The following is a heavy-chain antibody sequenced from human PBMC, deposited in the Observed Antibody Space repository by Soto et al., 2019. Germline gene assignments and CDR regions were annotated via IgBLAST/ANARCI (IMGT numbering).Heavy chain of an antibody. D-gene: IGHD3-16*01. CDR2: ISYDGSNK. J-gene: IGHJ4*02. CDR1: GFTFSSYA. CDR3: AREWGSDFDY. Sequence: QVQLVESGGGVVQPGRSLRLSCAASGFTFSSYAMHWVRQAPGKGLEWVAGISYDGSNKYYADSVKGRFTISRDNTKNTLYLQMNNLRAEDAAVYYCAREWGSDFDYWGQGTLVTVSS. V-gene: IGHV3-30-3*01.